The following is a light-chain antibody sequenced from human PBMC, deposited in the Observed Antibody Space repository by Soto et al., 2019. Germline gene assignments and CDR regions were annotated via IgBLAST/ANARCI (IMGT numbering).Light chain of an antibody. J-gene: IGKJ4*01. CDR1: QGINNY. Sequence: IQLTQSPSSLPASVGDRVTISCRASQGINNYLAWYQQKPGRAPNLLIYSASTLEGGVPSRFSGSGSGTDFILTITSLQPEDFATYYCQQLNTYGFGGGTKVEIK. CDR2: SAS. V-gene: IGKV1-9*01. CDR3: QQLNTYG.